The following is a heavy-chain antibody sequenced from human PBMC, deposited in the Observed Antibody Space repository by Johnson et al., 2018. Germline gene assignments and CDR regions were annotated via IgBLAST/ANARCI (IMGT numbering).Heavy chain of an antibody. V-gene: IGHV3-30*18. Sequence: QVQLVESGGGVVQPGRSXRLSCAASGFTFSSYGMHWVRQAPGQGLEWVAVISYGGSNKYYADSVKGRFTISRDNSKNTLYLQMNSRRAEDTGVYYWAKGYVSYPLKNGMDVWGQGTTVTVSS. CDR1: GFTFSSYG. D-gene: IGHD3-16*02. CDR2: ISYGGSNK. J-gene: IGHJ6*02. CDR3: AKGYVSYPLKNGMDV.